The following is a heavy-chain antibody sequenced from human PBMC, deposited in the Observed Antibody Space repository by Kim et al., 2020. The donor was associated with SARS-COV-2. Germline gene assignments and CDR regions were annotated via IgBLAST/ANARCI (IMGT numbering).Heavy chain of an antibody. D-gene: IGHD6-19*01. CDR3: ARAKYSSGWYYFDY. J-gene: IGHJ4*02. V-gene: IGHV4-59*01. Sequence: NPSLKRRVTISVDTSKNQFSLKLSSVTAADTAVYYCARAKYSSGWYYFDYWGQGTLVTVSS.